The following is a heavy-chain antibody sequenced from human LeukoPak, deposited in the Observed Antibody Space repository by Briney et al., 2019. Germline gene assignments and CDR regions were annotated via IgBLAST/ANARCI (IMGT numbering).Heavy chain of an antibody. CDR3: ACGVRELLDY. CDR1: GYSISSGYY. V-gene: IGHV4-38-2*02. CDR2: IYHSGST. Sequence: PSETLSLTCTVSGYSISSGYYWGWIRQPPGKGPEWIGSIYHSGSTYYNPSLKSRVTISVDTSKNQLSLKLSSVTAADTAVYYCACGVRELLDYWGQGTLVTVSS. J-gene: IGHJ4*02. D-gene: IGHD5-24*01.